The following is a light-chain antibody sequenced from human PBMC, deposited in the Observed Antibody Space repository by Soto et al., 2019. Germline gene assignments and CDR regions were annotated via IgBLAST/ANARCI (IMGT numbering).Light chain of an antibody. CDR1: HNIYNY. Sequence: DIQMTQSPSSLSASVGDRVTIACQASHNIYNYLNWYHQKPGKAPQLLIFDAASLERVVQSRVSGSGARTHVSLSINNLQRYDGVKYLFQHYDNLPLPFGGGTKV. J-gene: IGKJ4*01. CDR3: QHYDNLPLP. CDR2: DAA. V-gene: IGKV1-33*01.